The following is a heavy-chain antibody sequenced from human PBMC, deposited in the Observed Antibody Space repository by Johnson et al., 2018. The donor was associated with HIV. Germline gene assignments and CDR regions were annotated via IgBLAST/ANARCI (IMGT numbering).Heavy chain of an antibody. CDR1: GFTFSSYG. V-gene: IGHV3-30*02. Sequence: QVQLVESGGGVVQPGGSLRLSCAASGFTFSSYGMHWVRQAPVTGLEWVAFIRYDGSNKYYADSVKGRFTISRDNSKNTLYLQMNSLRAEDTAVYYCARELGYSSSNDAFDIWGQGTMVTVSS. CDR3: ARELGYSSSNDAFDI. D-gene: IGHD6-13*01. J-gene: IGHJ3*02. CDR2: IRYDGSNK.